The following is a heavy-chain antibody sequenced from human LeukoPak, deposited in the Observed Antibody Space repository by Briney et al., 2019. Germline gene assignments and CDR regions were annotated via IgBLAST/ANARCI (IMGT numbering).Heavy chain of an antibody. Sequence: GGSLRLSCAASGFTFSSYSLNGVRQAPGKGVEWVSYISRSSSTIYADSVKGRFTISRDNANNSLYLQMNSLRDDDTAVYYCARGFEIFDYWGQGTLVTVSS. V-gene: IGHV3-48*02. CDR1: GFTFSSYS. CDR2: ISRSSST. D-gene: IGHD3-9*01. J-gene: IGHJ4*02. CDR3: ARGFEIFDY.